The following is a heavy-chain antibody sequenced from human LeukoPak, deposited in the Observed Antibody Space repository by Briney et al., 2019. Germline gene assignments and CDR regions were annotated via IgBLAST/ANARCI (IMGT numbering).Heavy chain of an antibody. CDR2: ISGSGGST. V-gene: IGHV3-23*01. CDR3: AKFYDILTGYFDY. D-gene: IGHD3-9*01. CDR1: GFTFSSYA. J-gene: IGHJ4*02. Sequence: GGSLRLSCAASGFTFSSYAMSWVRRAPGKGLEWVSAISGSGGSTYYADSVKGRFTISRDNSKNTLYLQMNSLRAEDTAVYYCAKFYDILTGYFDYWGQGTLVTVSS.